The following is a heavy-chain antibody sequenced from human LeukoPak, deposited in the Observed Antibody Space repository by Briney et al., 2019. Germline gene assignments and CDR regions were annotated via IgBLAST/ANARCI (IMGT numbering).Heavy chain of an antibody. CDR3: ARVRSQPVADTYYYYIDV. J-gene: IGHJ6*03. CDR2: IKQDGSEK. D-gene: IGHD6-19*01. V-gene: IGHV3-7*04. Sequence: PGGSLRLSCAASGFTFSSYWMSWVRQAPGKGLEWVANIKQDGSEKYYVDSVKGRFTISCDNGKSSLYLQMNSLRAEDTAIYYCARVRSQPVADTYYYYIDVWGKGTPVTVSS. CDR1: GFTFSSYW.